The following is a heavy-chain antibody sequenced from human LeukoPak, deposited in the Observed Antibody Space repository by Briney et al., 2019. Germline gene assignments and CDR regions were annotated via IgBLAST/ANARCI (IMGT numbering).Heavy chain of an antibody. D-gene: IGHD6-13*01. J-gene: IGHJ4*02. CDR1: GFTFSHAW. V-gene: IGHV3-15*01. CDR3: TTDRRGAGIATAGTWTFDY. CDR2: VKSKSNGVTT. Sequence: GGSLRLSCGASGFTFSHAWMSWVRQAPGKGLEWVGRVKSKSNGVTTDYAAPVKGRFTISRDDSKNMLYLQMNSLKTEDSAVYYCTTDRRGAGIATAGTWTFDYWGQGTLVTVSS.